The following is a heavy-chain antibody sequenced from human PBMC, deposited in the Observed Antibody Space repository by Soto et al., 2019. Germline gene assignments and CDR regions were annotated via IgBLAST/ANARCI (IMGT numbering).Heavy chain of an antibody. D-gene: IGHD5-12*01. Sequence: GGSLRLSCAASGFTFSNFWMTWVRQAPGKGLEWLGRIRPRTDGRAAEYAAAVKGRFTIARDDAKKTLYLQMNSLKPEDTGVSYCATDEGKWLRLGGGFDFWGQGTLVTVSS. J-gene: IGHJ4*02. V-gene: IGHV3-15*01. CDR2: IRPRTDGRAA. CDR3: ATDEGKWLRLGGGFDF. CDR1: GFTFSNFW.